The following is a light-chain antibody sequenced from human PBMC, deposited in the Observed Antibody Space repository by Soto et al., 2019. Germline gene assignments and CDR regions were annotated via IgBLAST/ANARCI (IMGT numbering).Light chain of an antibody. V-gene: IGKV3-20*01. CDR2: GAS. J-gene: IGKJ1*01. Sequence: ESVLTQSPGTLSLSPGERATLSCRASQSVSSNSLAWYQQKPGQAPRLLIYGASSRATGTPDRFSGSGSGTDFTLTISRLEPEDFAVYYCQPFGGSPPSWTFGQGTKVEI. CDR1: QSVSSNS. CDR3: QPFGGSPPSWT.